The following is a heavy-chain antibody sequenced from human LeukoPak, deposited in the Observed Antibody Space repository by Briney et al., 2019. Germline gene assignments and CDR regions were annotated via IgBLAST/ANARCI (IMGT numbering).Heavy chain of an antibody. Sequence: PGESLRLSCAASGFTFSSYGMHWVRQAPGKGLEWVAFIRYDGSNKYYADSVKGRFTISRDNSKNTLYLQMNSLRAEDTAVYYCAKLYCSSTSCYGPPPVDYWGQGTLVTVSS. D-gene: IGHD2-2*01. CDR1: GFTFSSYG. CDR2: IRYDGSNK. J-gene: IGHJ4*02. V-gene: IGHV3-30*02. CDR3: AKLYCSSTSCYGPPPVDY.